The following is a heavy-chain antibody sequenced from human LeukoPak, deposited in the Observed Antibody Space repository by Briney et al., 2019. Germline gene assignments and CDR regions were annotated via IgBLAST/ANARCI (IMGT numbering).Heavy chain of an antibody. J-gene: IGHJ5*02. D-gene: IGHD2-2*02. V-gene: IGHV3-7*01. CDR3: ARDPSIVVVPATIGWFDP. CDR1: GLTFSSSW. Sequence: GGSLRLSCAVSGLTFSSSWMDWVRQAPGKGLEWVASINPDGNKKYSADSVKGRFTISRDNAENSLYLQMNSLRVEDTAFYYCARDPSIVVVPATIGWFDPWGQGTLVTVSS. CDR2: INPDGNKK.